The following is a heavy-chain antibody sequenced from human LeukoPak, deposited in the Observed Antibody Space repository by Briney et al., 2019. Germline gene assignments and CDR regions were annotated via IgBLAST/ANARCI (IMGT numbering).Heavy chain of an antibody. CDR2: INHSGST. CDR1: GGSFSGYY. V-gene: IGHV4-34*01. CDR3: ARSSSSWPGAVY. J-gene: IGHJ4*02. D-gene: IGHD6-13*01. Sequence: SETLSLTCAVYGGSFSGYYWGWIRQPPGKGLEWIGEINHSGSTNYNPSLKSRVTISVDTSKNQFSLKLSSVTAADTAVYYCARSSSSWPGAVYWGQGTLVTVSS.